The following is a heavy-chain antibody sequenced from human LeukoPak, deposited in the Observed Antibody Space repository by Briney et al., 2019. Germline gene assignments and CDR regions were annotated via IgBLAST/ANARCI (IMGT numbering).Heavy chain of an antibody. CDR3: VRDNDAWAFDI. CDR2: IKGDGSHT. D-gene: IGHD1-1*01. V-gene: IGHV3-74*01. J-gene: IGHJ3*02. Sequence: GGSLRLSCAASGFTFSSYWMHWVRQAPGKGLVWVSRIKGDGSHTIYADSVKGRFTISRDNAKNTLYRQMNSPRAEDTAVYYCVRDNDAWAFDIWGQGTMVTVSS. CDR1: GFTFSSYW.